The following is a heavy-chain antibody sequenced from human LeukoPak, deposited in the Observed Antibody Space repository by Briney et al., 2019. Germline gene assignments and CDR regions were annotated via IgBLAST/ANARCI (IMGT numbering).Heavy chain of an antibody. D-gene: IGHD5-24*01. CDR1: GLTFSNYD. CDR3: ARIGLGRDAYTSFDF. V-gene: IGHV3-21*01. J-gene: IGHJ4*02. CDR2: ISAKTIYT. Sequence: GGSLRLSCTASGLTFSNYDMTWVRQAPGKGLEGVSSISAKTIYTFSADSVRGRFTISRDNVTNSLYLQMNYLTGEHTDVYFCARIGLGRDAYTSFDFWGQGTLVTVSS.